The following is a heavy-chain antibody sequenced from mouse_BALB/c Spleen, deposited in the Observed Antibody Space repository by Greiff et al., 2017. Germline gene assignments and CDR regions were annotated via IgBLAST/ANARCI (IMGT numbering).Heavy chain of an antibody. V-gene: IGHV1-5*01. CDR1: GYSFTSYW. J-gene: IGHJ4*01. CDR3: TLVYGSSRGYAMDY. Sequence: EVQLQQSGTVLARPGASVKMSCKASGYSFTSYWMHWVKQRPGQGLEWIGAIYPGNSDTSYNQKFKGKAKLTAVTSASTAYMELSSLTNEDSAVYYCTLVYGSSRGYAMDYWGQGTSVTVSS. D-gene: IGHD1-1*01. CDR2: IYPGNSDT.